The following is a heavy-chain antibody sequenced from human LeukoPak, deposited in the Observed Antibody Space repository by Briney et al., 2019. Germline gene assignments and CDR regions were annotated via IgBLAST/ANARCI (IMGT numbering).Heavy chain of an antibody. CDR3: ARGGIQVSGIDGFDY. D-gene: IGHD6-19*01. CDR2: IGIRGDT. V-gene: IGHV3-13*01. Sequence: GGSLRLSCAASGFTFIDYDMHWVRQVIGKGLEWVSAIGIRGDTHYSGSVKGRFTISRENAVSSLYLQMNSLRAEDTAVYYCARGGIQVSGIDGFDYWGQGTLVTVSS. J-gene: IGHJ4*02. CDR1: GFTFIDYD.